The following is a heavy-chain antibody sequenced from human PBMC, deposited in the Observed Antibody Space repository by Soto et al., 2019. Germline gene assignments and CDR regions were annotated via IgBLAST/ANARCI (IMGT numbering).Heavy chain of an antibody. D-gene: IGHD3-22*01. CDR3: ARALLSHSYDSGGYDSYFHAMDV. V-gene: IGHV1-69*06. CDR2: IIPISETT. CDR1: GYTFTGYY. J-gene: IGHJ6*02. Sequence: SVKVSCKASGYTFTGYYMHWVRQAPGQGLEWMGGIIPISETTNYAQIFQGRVSIVADISTSTAYMELSRLRSEDTAVYYCARALLSHSYDSGGYDSYFHAMDVWGQGTPVTVSS.